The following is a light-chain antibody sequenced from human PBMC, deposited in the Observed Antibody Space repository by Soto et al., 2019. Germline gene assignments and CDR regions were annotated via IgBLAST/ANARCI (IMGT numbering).Light chain of an antibody. Sequence: EIVLTQSPGTLSLSPGXRVTLSCRASQSVSSSYLAWYQQKPGQAPRLLIYGASSRATGIPDRFSGSGSGTDFTLTITRLETEDFAVYYCQQYVTSSPRTFGQGTKVEI. J-gene: IGKJ1*01. CDR3: QQYVTSSPRT. CDR1: QSVSSSY. V-gene: IGKV3-20*01. CDR2: GAS.